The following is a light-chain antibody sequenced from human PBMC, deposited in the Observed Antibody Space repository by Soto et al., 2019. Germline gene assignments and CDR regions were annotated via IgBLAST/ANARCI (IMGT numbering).Light chain of an antibody. J-gene: IGKJ1*01. CDR3: QQRSNWPRT. CDR1: QSVSSY. CDR2: DAS. Sequence: EVVLTHSPATVSLSTEGIATLACRASQSVSSYLAWYQQKSGQAPRLLIYDASNRATGIPARFSGSGSGTDFTLTISSLEPEDFAVYYCQQRSNWPRTFGQGTKVDIK. V-gene: IGKV3-11*01.